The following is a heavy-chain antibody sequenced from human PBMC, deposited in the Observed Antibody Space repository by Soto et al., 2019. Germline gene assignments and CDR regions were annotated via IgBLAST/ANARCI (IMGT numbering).Heavy chain of an antibody. CDR1: GYTFTNYA. V-gene: IGHV1-3*01. CDR3: ARGSGSSWPFDC. J-gene: IGHJ4*02. CDR2: INAGNGYT. D-gene: IGHD6-13*01. Sequence: ASVKVSCKASGYTFTNYAIHWVRQAPGQRLEWMGWINAGNGYTKYSQKFQGRVSIIRDTSASTAYMELSSLRSEDTAVYYCARGSGSSWPFDCWGQGTLVTVSS.